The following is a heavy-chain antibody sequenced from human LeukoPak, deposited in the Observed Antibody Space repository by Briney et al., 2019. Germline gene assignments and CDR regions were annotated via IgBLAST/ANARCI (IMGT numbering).Heavy chain of an antibody. Sequence: GGSLRLSCAASGFTFSDYVMSWVRQAPGKGLEWVSYINHDAKFIYYADSVKGRFTISRDNARNSLYLQMNSLRDEDTAVYYCARDNAWAFHYWGQGTLVTVSS. CDR1: GFTFSDYV. CDR3: ARDNAWAFHY. D-gene: IGHD2-2*01. V-gene: IGHV3-48*02. J-gene: IGHJ4*02. CDR2: INHDAKFI.